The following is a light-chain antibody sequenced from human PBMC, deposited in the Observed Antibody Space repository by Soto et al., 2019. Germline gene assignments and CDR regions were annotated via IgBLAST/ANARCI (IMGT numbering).Light chain of an antibody. V-gene: IGLV2-14*01. Sequence: QSALTQPASVSGSPGQSISISCTGTGSDIGGYNYVSWYQQHPGKAPKLMIYEVSNRPSGVSNRFSGSKSGNTASLTISGLQAEDEADYYCSSSTSSSTSLFGTGTKLTVL. J-gene: IGLJ1*01. CDR1: GSDIGGYNY. CDR3: SSSTSSSTSL. CDR2: EVS.